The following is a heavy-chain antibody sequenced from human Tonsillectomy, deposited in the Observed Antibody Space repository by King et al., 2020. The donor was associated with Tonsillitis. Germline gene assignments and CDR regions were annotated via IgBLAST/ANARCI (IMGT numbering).Heavy chain of an antibody. CDR2: IYYIGST. V-gene: IGHV4-59*01. Sequence: QLQESGPGLVKPSETLSLTCTVSGGSISSYYWNWIRQPPGKELEWIGYIYYIGSTNYNPSLKNRVTMSVDTSKNQFSLKLTSVTPADTAVYYCARGFYDSSGYSQPFDSWGQGTLVTVSS. J-gene: IGHJ4*02. CDR1: GGSISSYY. D-gene: IGHD3-22*01. CDR3: ARGFYDSSGYSQPFDS.